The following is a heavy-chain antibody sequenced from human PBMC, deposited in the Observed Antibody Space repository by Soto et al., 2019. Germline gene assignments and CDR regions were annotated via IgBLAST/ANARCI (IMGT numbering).Heavy chain of an antibody. Sequence: GGSLRLSCEASGFTFSNYGMHWVRQAPGKGLEWVAVISYDGNDRYFADSVKGRFTISRDNSKNTLYLQTNSLRAEDTAVYYCARGHSIGPFDIWGQGTMVTVSS. CDR1: GFTFSNYG. D-gene: IGHD4-4*01. CDR3: ARGHSIGPFDI. V-gene: IGHV3-33*01. CDR2: ISYDGNDR. J-gene: IGHJ3*02.